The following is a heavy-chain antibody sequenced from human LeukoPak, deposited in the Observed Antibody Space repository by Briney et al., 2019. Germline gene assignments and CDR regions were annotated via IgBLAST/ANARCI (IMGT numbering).Heavy chain of an antibody. CDR3: ARGRYDYVWGSYIDY. Sequence: SETLSLTCTVSGGSISSSSYYWGWIRQPPGKGLEWIGSIYYSGSTYYNPSLKSRVTISVDTSKNQFSLKLSSVTAADTAVYYCARGRYDYVWGSYIDYWGQGTLVTVSS. V-gene: IGHV4-39*07. J-gene: IGHJ4*02. D-gene: IGHD3-16*01. CDR1: GGSISSSSYY. CDR2: IYYSGST.